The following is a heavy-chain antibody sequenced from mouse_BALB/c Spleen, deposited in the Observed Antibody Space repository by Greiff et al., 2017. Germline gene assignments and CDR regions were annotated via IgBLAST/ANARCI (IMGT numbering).Heavy chain of an antibody. J-gene: IGHJ4*01. CDR3: ARDDLYAMDY. V-gene: IGHV3-2*02. CDR2: ISYSGST. D-gene: IGHD2-4*01. Sequence: DVQLQESGPGLVKPSQSLSLTCTVTGYSITSDYAWNWIRQFPGNKLEWMGYISYSGSTSYNPSLKSRISITRDTSKNQFFLQLNSVTTEDTATYYCARDDLYAMDYWGQGTSVTVSS. CDR1: GYSITSDYA.